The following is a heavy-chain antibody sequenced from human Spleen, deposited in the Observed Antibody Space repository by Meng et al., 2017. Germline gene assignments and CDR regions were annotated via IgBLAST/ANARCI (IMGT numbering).Heavy chain of an antibody. D-gene: IGHD6-19*01. CDR1: GFTFSASW. CDR2: IKQDGSEK. CDR3: ARGVQWLDGNIDD. Sequence: GESLKISCAASGFTFSASWMTWIRQAPGKGLEWVATIKQDGSEKIYVDSVKGPFTISRDNAKNLLYLQMNSLRVEDTAVYYCARGVQWLDGNIDDWGQGTLVTVSS. V-gene: IGHV3-7*01. J-gene: IGHJ4*02.